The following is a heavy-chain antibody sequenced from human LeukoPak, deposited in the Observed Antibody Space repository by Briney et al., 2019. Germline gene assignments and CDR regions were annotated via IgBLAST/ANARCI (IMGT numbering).Heavy chain of an antibody. CDR3: ARRLQLLDAFDI. CDR2: ISAYNGNT. CDR1: GYTFTSYG. D-gene: IGHD5-18*01. V-gene: IGHV1-18*01. J-gene: IGHJ3*02. Sequence: ASVTVSCKASGYTFTSYGISWVRQAPGQGLEWMGWISAYNGNTNYAQKLQGRVTMTTDTSTSTAYMELRSLRSDDTAVYYCARRLQLLDAFDIWGQGTMVTVSS.